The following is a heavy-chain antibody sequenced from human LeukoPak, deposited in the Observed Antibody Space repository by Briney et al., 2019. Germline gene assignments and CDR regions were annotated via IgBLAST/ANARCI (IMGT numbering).Heavy chain of an antibody. D-gene: IGHD1-26*01. CDR2: ISYDGRNK. CDR1: GFTFSSSG. V-gene: IGHV3-30*18. CDR3: AEEVGSTYPTFDY. J-gene: IGHJ4*02. Sequence: PGGSLRLSCAASGFTFSSSGMHWVRQAPGKGLEWVAVISYDGRNKYYADSVKGRFTTSRDSSKNTLYLQMISLRTEDTAVYYCAEEVGSTYPTFDYWGQGALVTVSS.